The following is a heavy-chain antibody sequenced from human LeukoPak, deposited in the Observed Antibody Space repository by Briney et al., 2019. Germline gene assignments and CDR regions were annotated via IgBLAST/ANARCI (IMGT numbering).Heavy chain of an antibody. J-gene: IGHJ6*02. D-gene: IGHD4-17*01. Sequence: GGSLRLSCAASGFTFSSYAMSWVRQAPGKGLEWVSAISGSGGSTYYADSVKGRFTISRDNSKNTLYLQMNSLRAEDTGVYYCAKVSGDYGDYYYGMDVWGQGTTVTVSS. CDR2: ISGSGGST. V-gene: IGHV3-23*01. CDR1: GFTFSSYA. CDR3: AKVSGDYGDYYYGMDV.